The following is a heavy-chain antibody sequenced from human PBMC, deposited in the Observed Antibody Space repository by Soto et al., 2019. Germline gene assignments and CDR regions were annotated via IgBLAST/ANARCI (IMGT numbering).Heavy chain of an antibody. CDR3: ERGSTDSYPGSRIFDV. V-gene: IGHV3-23*01. J-gene: IGHJ4*02. D-gene: IGHD3-10*01. Sequence: GSLRPSCVASEITFGSRAMSWVRQAPGEGLEWVSTITDTGGDTKYANSVRGRFTMSRDNSKKTLYLQMNSLTVEDAALYYCERGSTDSYPGSRIFDVWGRGTLVTVCS. CDR2: ITDTGGDT. CDR1: EITFGSRA.